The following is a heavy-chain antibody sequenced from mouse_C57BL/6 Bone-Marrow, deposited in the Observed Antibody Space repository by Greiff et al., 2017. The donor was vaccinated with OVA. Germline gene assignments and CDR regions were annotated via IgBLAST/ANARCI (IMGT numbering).Heavy chain of an antibody. CDR1: GFSLTSYA. CDR2: IWTGGGT. J-gene: IGHJ3*01. D-gene: IGHD1-1*01. Sequence: VQLQESGPGLVAPSQSLSITCTVSGFSLTSYAISWVRQPPGKGLEWLGVIWTGGGTNYNSALNSRLSISKDNSKSQVFLKMNSLQTDDTARYYCARNSDYYGSSYEVAYWGQGTLVTVSA. V-gene: IGHV2-9-1*01. CDR3: ARNSDYYGSSYEVAY.